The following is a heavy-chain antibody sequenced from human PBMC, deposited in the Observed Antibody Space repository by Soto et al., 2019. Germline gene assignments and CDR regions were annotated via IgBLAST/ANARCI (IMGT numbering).Heavy chain of an antibody. V-gene: IGHV4-31*03. J-gene: IGHJ4*02. Sequence: SETLSLTCTVSGGSISSGGYYWSWIRQHPGKGLEWIGYIYYSGSTYYNPSLKSRVTISVDTSKNQFSLKLSSVTAADTAVYLCARRHGLDIDAYNWGQGILVTASS. CDR2: IYYSGST. CDR1: GGSISSGGYY. D-gene: IGHD1-20*01. CDR3: ARRHGLDIDAYN.